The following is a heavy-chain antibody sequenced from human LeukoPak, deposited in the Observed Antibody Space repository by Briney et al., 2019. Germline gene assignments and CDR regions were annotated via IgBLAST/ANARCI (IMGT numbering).Heavy chain of an antibody. J-gene: IGHJ3*02. V-gene: IGHV4-59*02. CDR1: GGFVSSYY. CDR2: IYHSGST. Sequence: NASETLSLTCIVSGGFVSSYYWSWIRQPPGKGLEWIGYIYHSGSTYYNPSLKSRVTISVDRSKNQFSLKLSSVTAADTAVYYCARTATGDDAFDIWGQGTMVTVSS. CDR3: ARTATGDDAFDI. D-gene: IGHD5-12*01.